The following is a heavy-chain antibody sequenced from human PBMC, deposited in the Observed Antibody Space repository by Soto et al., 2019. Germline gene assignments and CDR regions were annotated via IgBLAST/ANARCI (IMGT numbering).Heavy chain of an antibody. CDR1: GFTFSSYW. V-gene: IGHV3-74*01. CDR2: INNDRSST. J-gene: IGHJ6*02. CDR3: ARGCSGGSCYSDYYYYYGMDV. Sequence: PGGSLRLSCAPSGFTFSSYWMHWVRQAPGQGLVWVSRINNDRSSTSYADSVKGRFTISRDNSKNTLYLQMNSLRAEDTAVYYCARGCSGGSCYSDYYYYYGMDVWGQGTTVTVSS. D-gene: IGHD2-15*01.